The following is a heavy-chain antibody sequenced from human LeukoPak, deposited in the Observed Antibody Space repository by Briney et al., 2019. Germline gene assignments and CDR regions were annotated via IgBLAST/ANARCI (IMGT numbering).Heavy chain of an antibody. Sequence: GGSLRLSCGASGFTFSKHGMNWVRHAPGKGLEWLSGVSPPGGGTYYADSVKGRFTISRDGSKNTLSLQMNSLRVEDTAVYYCARDLAWGAFDYWGQGTLVTVSS. CDR2: VSPPGGGT. CDR3: ARDLAWGAFDY. CDR1: GFTFSKHG. D-gene: IGHD7-27*01. J-gene: IGHJ4*02. V-gene: IGHV3-23*01.